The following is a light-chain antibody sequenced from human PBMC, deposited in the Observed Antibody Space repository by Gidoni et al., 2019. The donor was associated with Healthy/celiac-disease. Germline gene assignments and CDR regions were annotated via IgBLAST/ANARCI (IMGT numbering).Light chain of an antibody. V-gene: IGKV1-5*03. Sequence: DIQMTQSPSNLSASVGDRVTITCRASQSISSWLAWYQQKPGKAPKLLIYKASSLESGVPSRFSGSGSGTEFTLTISSLQPDDFATYYCQQYNSYSFGGGTKVEIK. CDR2: KAS. J-gene: IGKJ4*01. CDR3: QQYNSYS. CDR1: QSISSW.